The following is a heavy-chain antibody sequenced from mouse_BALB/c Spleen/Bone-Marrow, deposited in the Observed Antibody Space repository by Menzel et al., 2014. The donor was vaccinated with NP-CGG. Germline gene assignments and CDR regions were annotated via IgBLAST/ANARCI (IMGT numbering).Heavy chain of an antibody. Sequence: LVESGAELVKPGASVKLSCKASSYTFTSYYMYWVKQRPGQGLEWIGGINPSNGGTNFNEKFKSKATLTVDKSSSAAYMQLGSLTSEDSAVYYCTRYTYGDYPYYYAMDYWGQGTSVTVSS. CDR1: SYTFTSYY. CDR3: TRYTYGDYPYYYAMDY. CDR2: INPSNGGT. V-gene: IGHV1S81*02. D-gene: IGHD2-13*01. J-gene: IGHJ4*01.